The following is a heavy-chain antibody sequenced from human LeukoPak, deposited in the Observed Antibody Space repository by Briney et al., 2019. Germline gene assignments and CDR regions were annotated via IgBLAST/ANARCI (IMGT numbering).Heavy chain of an antibody. D-gene: IGHD6-19*01. V-gene: IGHV3-30-3*01. CDR1: GFTFSSYA. CDR2: ISYYGSNK. Sequence: PGGSLSLSCAASGFTFSSYAMHWVRQPPPRGVEWVAVISYYGSNKYYAHSLKGRFTISIDNSKNTLYLHMNRLRAETTAVYYGAREGRYSSGWYYFDYWGQGTLVTVSS. J-gene: IGHJ4*02. CDR3: AREGRYSSGWYYFDY.